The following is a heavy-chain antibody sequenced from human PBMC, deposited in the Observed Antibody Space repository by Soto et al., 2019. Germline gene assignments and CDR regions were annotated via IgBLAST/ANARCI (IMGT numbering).Heavy chain of an antibody. Sequence: ASVKVSCKASGYTFTSYYMRWVRQAPGQGLEWMGIINPSGGSTSYAQKFQGRVTMTRDTSTSTVYMELSSLRSEDTAVYYCAREGLYIGAAAGTLIRYGMDVWGQGTTVTVSS. D-gene: IGHD6-13*01. CDR2: INPSGGST. J-gene: IGHJ6*02. V-gene: IGHV1-46*01. CDR3: AREGLYIGAAAGTLIRYGMDV. CDR1: GYTFTSYY.